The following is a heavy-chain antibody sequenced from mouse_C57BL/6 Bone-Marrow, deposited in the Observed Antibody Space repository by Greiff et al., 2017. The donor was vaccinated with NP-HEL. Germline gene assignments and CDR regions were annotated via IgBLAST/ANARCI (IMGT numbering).Heavy chain of an antibody. CDR1: GYAFTNYL. D-gene: IGHD1-1*01. J-gene: IGHJ1*03. CDR3: ARRIVVARYFDV. Sequence: VQVVESGAELVRPGTSVKVSCKASGYAFTNYLIEWVKQRPGQGLEWIGVINPGSGGTKYTEKFKGKATLTADKSSSTAYMQLSSLTSEDSAVYFCARRIVVARYFDVWGTGTTVTVSS. V-gene: IGHV1-54*01. CDR2: INPGSGGT.